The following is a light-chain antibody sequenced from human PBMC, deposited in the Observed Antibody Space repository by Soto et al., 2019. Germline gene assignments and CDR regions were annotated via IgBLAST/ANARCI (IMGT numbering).Light chain of an antibody. J-gene: IGKJ4*01. CDR2: AAS. V-gene: IGKV1-27*01. Sequence: DIQMTQSPSSLSTSVGDRVTITCRASQGISNYLAWYQQKPGKVPKLLIYAASTLQSGVPSRFSGSGSGTDFTPTISSLQPEDVATYYCQKCGIAPFTFGGGTKVDIK. CDR3: QKCGIAPFT. CDR1: QGISNY.